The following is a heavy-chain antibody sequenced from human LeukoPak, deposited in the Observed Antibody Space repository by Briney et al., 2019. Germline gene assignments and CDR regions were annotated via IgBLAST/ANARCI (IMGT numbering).Heavy chain of an antibody. CDR1: GASISNHY. J-gene: IGHJ4*02. V-gene: IGHV4-59*11. Sequence: PSETLSLTCTVSGASISNHYWNWVRPSPGKGLEWIGYVYDSGSTNYNPSLKSRVTISVDTSKNQFSLKLSSVTAADTAVYYCARLVAYCDKTSCSGSWGQGTLVTVSS. CDR2: VYDSGST. D-gene: IGHD2-21*01. CDR3: ARLVAYCDKTSCSGS.